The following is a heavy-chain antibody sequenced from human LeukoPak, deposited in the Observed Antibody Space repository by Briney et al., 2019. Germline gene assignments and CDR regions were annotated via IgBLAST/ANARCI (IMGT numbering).Heavy chain of an antibody. D-gene: IGHD2-21*02. CDR1: GFAFYTYA. CDR2: ISGSGGTT. CDR3: AKDPSDFLVDC. V-gene: IGHV3-23*01. J-gene: IGHJ4*02. Sequence: GGSLRLSCAASGFAFYTYAMNWVRQAPGKGLQWVAAISGSGGTTYYADSVKGRFTISRDNSKNTVYLQLSSLRAEDTAVYYCAKDPSDFLVDCWGQGTLVTVSS.